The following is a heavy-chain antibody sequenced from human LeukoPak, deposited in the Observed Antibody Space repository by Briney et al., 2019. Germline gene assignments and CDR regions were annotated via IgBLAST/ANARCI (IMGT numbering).Heavy chain of an antibody. CDR3: ARETTVGLGY. D-gene: IGHD4-23*01. V-gene: IGHV3-7*01. J-gene: IGHJ4*02. Sequence: GGSLRLSCAASGFTFSSHWMTWVRQAPGKGLEWVACINSDGSYIQYVDSVKGRFSISRDNAKNTLYLQMNSLRAEDTAVYYCARETTVGLGYWGQGTLVTVSS. CDR1: GFTFSSHW. CDR2: INSDGSYI.